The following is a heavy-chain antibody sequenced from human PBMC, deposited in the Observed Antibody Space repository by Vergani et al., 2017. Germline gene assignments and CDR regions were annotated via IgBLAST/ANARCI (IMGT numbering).Heavy chain of an antibody. Sequence: QVQLVQSGAEVKKPGSSVKVSCKASGGTFSSYAISWVRQAPGQGLEWMGGIIPIFGTANYAQKFQGRVTITADKSTSTAYMELSSLRSEDAAVYYCARRRAICSSTSFYDYYYYYMDVWGKGTTVTVSS. D-gene: IGHD2-2*01. V-gene: IGHV1-69*06. CDR1: GGTFSSYA. CDR2: IIPIFGTA. CDR3: ARRRAICSSTSFYDYYYYYMDV. J-gene: IGHJ6*03.